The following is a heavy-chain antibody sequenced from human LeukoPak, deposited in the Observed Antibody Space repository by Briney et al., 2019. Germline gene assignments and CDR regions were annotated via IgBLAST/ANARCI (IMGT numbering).Heavy chain of an antibody. J-gene: IGHJ4*02. CDR2: INPNSGGT. Sequence: ASVKVSCKASGYTFTGYYMHWVRQAPGQGLEWMGWINPNSGGTNYAQKFQGRVTMTTDTSTSTAYMELRSLRSDDTAVYYCARDLERIWSGYYRRGDYWGQGTLVTVSS. CDR1: GYTFTGYY. V-gene: IGHV1-2*02. CDR3: ARDLERIWSGYYRRGDY. D-gene: IGHD3-3*01.